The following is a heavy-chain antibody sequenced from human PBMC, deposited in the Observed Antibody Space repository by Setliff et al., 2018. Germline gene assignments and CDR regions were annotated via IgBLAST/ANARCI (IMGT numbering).Heavy chain of an antibody. V-gene: IGHV1-18*01. CDR2: ISVYTGNT. CDR3: SRLVRYCSKTTCQTASGAEV. CDR1: GFTFTDYG. Sequence: ASVKVSCKSSGFTFTDYGITWVRQVPGQGLEWMGWISVYTGNTNYAQKLQGRVTMTTDATTNTAYMELRGLTSDDTAVYYCSRLVRYCSKTTCQTASGAEVWGQGTLVTVSS. D-gene: IGHD2-8*01. J-gene: IGHJ4*02.